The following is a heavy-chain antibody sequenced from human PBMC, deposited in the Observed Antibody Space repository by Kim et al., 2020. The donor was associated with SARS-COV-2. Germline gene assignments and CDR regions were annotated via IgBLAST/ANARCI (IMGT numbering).Heavy chain of an antibody. D-gene: IGHD5-18*01. Sequence: SETLSLTCAVYGGSFSGYYWSWIRQPPGKGLEWIGEINHSGSTNYNPSLKSRVTISVDTSKNQFSLKLSSVTAADTAVYYCARRRGYSYGYFDYWGQGTLVTVSS. CDR1: GGSFSGYY. V-gene: IGHV4-34*01. CDR2: INHSGST. CDR3: ARRRGYSYGYFDY. J-gene: IGHJ4*02.